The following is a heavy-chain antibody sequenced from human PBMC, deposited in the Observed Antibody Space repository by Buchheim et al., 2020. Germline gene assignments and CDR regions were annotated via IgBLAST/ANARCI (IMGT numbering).Heavy chain of an antibody. J-gene: IGHJ5*02. D-gene: IGHD2-15*01. CDR2: IYYSGST. CDR1: GGSISSYY. V-gene: IGHV4-59*01. CDR3: ARVRLHCSGGSCYVWFDP. Sequence: QVQLQESGPGLVKPSETLSLTCTVSGGSISSYYWSWIRQPPGKGLEWIGYIYYSGSTNYNPSLKSRVTLTVDTSKKQLSLKLSSVTAADTAVYYCARVRLHCSGGSCYVWFDPWGQGTL.